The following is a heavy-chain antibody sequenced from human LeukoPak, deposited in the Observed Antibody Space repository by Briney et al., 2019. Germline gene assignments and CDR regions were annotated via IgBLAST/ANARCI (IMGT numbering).Heavy chain of an antibody. D-gene: IGHD3-3*01. J-gene: IGHJ6*02. CDR1: GYTFTSYY. V-gene: IGHV1-46*01. CDR3: ARFRADDYDFWSGSLYYYGMDV. Sequence: GASVKVSYKASGYTFTSYYMHWVRQAPGQGLVWMGIINPSGGSTSYAQKFQGRVTMTRDTSTSTVYMELSSLRSEDTAVYYCARFRADDYDFWSGSLYYYGMDVWGQGTTVTVSS. CDR2: INPSGGST.